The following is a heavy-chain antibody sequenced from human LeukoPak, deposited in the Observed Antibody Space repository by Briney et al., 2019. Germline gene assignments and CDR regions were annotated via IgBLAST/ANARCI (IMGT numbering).Heavy chain of an antibody. CDR2: ISGSGVST. J-gene: IGHJ5*02. D-gene: IGHD6-19*01. CDR1: GFTFSSYS. V-gene: IGHV3-23*01. Sequence: GGSLRLSCAASGFTFSSYSMSWVRRAPGKGLEWVSSISGSGVSTDYGDSVKGRFTISRDNSKNTLYLQMNSLRVEDTAVYYCAKDRRRITVAGLWFDPWGQGTLVTVSS. CDR3: AKDRRRITVAGLWFDP.